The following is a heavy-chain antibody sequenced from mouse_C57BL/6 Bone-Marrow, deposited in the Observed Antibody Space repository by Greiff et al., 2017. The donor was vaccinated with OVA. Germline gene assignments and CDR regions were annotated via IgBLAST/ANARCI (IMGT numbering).Heavy chain of an antibody. V-gene: IGHV5-12*01. Sequence: DVKLVESGGGLVQPGGSLKLSCAASGFTFSDFYMYWIRQTPEKRLEWVAYISNGGGSTYYPDTVKGRFTISRENAKNTLYLQMSRLKSEDTAMYYCGRLDAMDYWGQGTSVTVSA. CDR1: GFTFSDFY. J-gene: IGHJ4*01. CDR3: GRLDAMDY. CDR2: ISNGGGST.